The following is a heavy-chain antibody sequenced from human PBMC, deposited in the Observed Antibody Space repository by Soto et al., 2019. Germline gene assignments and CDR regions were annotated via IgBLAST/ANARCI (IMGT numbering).Heavy chain of an antibody. CDR1: GYTFTSYY. J-gene: IGHJ3*02. CDR3: ARGYQAVGKGGHGFDI. D-gene: IGHD6-13*01. V-gene: IGHV1-46*01. CDR2: INPSGGST. Sequence: ASVKGSCKASGYTFTSYYMYWVRQAPGQGLEWMGIINPSGGSTTYAQKFQGRVTMTRDTSTSAVYMELSSLRSEDTAMYYCARGYQAVGKGGHGFDIWG.